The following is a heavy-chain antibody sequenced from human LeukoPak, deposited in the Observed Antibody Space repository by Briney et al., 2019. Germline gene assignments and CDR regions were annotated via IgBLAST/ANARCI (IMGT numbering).Heavy chain of an antibody. V-gene: IGHV5-51*01. CDR2: IYPGDSRT. CDR3: ARGGQSDY. J-gene: IGHJ4*02. CDR1: GYSFTNYW. Sequence: GESLKISCKGSGYSFTNYWIAWVRQMPGKGLEWMGIIYPGDSRTIYSPSFQGQVTFSADKSITTAYLQWSSLKASDTAMYYCARGGQSDYWGQGTLVTVS.